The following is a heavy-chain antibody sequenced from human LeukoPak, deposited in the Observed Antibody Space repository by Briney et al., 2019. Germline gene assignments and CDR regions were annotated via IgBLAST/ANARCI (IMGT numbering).Heavy chain of an antibody. CDR1: GFTFSSYS. D-gene: IGHD3-3*01. Sequence: GGSLRLSCAASGFTFSSYSMNWVRQAPGKGLDWVSSISSSSSYIYYADSVKGRFTISRDNAKNSLYLQMNSLRAEDTAVYYCARGFFDYDFWSGYEWWGQGTLVTVSS. CDR2: ISSSSSYI. CDR3: ARGFFDYDFWSGYEW. V-gene: IGHV3-21*01. J-gene: IGHJ4*02.